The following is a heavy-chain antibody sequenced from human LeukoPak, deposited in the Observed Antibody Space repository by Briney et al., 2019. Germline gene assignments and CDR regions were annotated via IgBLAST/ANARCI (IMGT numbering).Heavy chain of an antibody. J-gene: IGHJ4*02. CDR3: ARAPSGYYSDY. CDR2: ISSSSSTI. D-gene: IGHD1-26*01. CDR1: GFTFSSYS. Sequence: GGSLRLSCAASGFTFSSYSMNWVRQAPGKGLEWVSYISSSSSTIYYADSVKGRFTISRDNAKNSLYLQMSSLRAEDTAVYYCARAPSGYYSDYWGQGTLVTVSS. V-gene: IGHV3-48*01.